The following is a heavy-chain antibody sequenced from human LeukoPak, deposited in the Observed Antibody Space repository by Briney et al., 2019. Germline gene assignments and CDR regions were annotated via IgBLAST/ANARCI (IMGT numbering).Heavy chain of an antibody. D-gene: IGHD1-26*01. J-gene: IGHJ3*01. Sequence: GGSLRLSCAASGFTFSNYGMHWVRQAPGKGLEWVAVLGYDGSNTYYADSVKGLFTISRDNSKNTLYLQMNSLRAEDTAVYYCARDNAGLVKHLDAFDLWGQGTMVTVSS. V-gene: IGHV3-33*01. CDR2: LGYDGSNT. CDR1: GFTFSNYG. CDR3: ARDNAGLVKHLDAFDL.